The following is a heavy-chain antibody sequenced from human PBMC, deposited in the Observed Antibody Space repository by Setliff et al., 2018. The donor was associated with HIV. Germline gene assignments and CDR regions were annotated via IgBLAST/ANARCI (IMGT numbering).Heavy chain of an antibody. D-gene: IGHD2-15*01. CDR1: GDTFSSYA. J-gene: IGHJ4*02. V-gene: IGHV1-69*13. CDR3: ARTLGYCSGGSCYLDY. Sequence: GASVKVSCKASGDTFSSYALSWVRQAPGQGLEWMGGIIPIFGTANYAQKFQGRVTITADESTSTVYMELTRLRSEDTAVYYCARTLGYCSGGSCYLDYWGQGTLVTVSS. CDR2: IIPIFGTA.